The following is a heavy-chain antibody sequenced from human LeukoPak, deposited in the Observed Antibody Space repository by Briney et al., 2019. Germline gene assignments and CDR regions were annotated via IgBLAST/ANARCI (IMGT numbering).Heavy chain of an antibody. CDR2: ISYDGSNK. CDR3: ARDAYYYDSRRASYFDY. CDR1: GFTFSSYA. D-gene: IGHD3-22*01. V-gene: IGHV3-30-3*01. J-gene: IGHJ4*02. Sequence: TGGSLRLSCAASGFTFSSYAMHWVRQAPGKGLEWVAVISYDGSNKYYADSVKGRFTISRDNSKNTLYLQMNGLRAEDTAVYYCARDAYYYDSRRASYFDYWGQGTLVTVSS.